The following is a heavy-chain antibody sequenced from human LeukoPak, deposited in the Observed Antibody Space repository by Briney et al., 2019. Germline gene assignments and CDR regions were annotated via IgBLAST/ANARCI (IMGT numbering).Heavy chain of an antibody. CDR1: GFTFSSYW. CDR3: ARGTGVVRGVIITYFDY. CDR2: IKQDGSEK. D-gene: IGHD3-10*01. V-gene: IGHV3-7*01. J-gene: IGHJ4*02. Sequence: GGSLRLSCAASGFTFSSYWMSWVRQAPGKGLEWVANIKQDGSEKYYVDSVKGRFTISRDNAKNSLYLQMNSLRAEDTAVYYCARGTGVVRGVIITYFDYWGQGTLVTVSS.